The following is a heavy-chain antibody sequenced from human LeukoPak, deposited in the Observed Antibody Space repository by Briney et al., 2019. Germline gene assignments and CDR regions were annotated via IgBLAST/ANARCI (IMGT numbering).Heavy chain of an antibody. CDR2: ISGSGGST. CDR3: AKGPTTDWFFDL. Sequence: GGSLRLSCAASGFTFSSYAMSWVRQAPGKGLEWVSAISGSGGSTYYADSVKGRFTISRGNAKSPVFLQMNSLRPDDTALYYCAKGPTTDWFFDLWGRGTLVTVSS. J-gene: IGHJ2*01. CDR1: GFTFSSYA. V-gene: IGHV3-23*01. D-gene: IGHD1-1*01.